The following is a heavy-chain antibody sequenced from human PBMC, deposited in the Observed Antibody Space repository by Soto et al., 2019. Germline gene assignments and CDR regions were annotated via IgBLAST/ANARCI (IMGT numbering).Heavy chain of an antibody. J-gene: IGHJ5*02. CDR2: IVVGSGNT. CDR1: GFTFTSSA. CDR3: AAELGLYYDFWSGYLRGILDP. D-gene: IGHD3-3*01. V-gene: IGHV1-58*02. Sequence: ASVKVSCKASGFTFTSSAMQWVRQARGQRLEWIGWIVVGSGNTNYAQKFQERVTITRDMSTSTAYMELSSLRSEDTAVYYCAAELGLYYDFWSGYLRGILDPWGQGTLVTVSS.